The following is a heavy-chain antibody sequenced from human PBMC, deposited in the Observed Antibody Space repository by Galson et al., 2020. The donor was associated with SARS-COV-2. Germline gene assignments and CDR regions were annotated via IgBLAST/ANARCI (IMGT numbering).Heavy chain of an antibody. J-gene: IGHJ4*02. Sequence: SLRLSCAASGFTFSSYAMHWVRQAPGKGLEWVAVISYDGSNKYYAASVKGRFTISRDNSKNTLYLQMNSRRAEDTAVYYCASSLLWFGEPPGYWGQGTLVTVSS. CDR2: ISYDGSNK. CDR1: GFTFSSYA. CDR3: ASSLLWFGEPPGY. V-gene: IGHV3-30*04. D-gene: IGHD3-10*01.